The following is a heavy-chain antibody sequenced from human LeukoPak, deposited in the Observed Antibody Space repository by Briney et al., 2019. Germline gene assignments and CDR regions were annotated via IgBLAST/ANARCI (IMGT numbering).Heavy chain of an antibody. CDR2: ISYDGSNK. CDR3: ATTARVGQN. J-gene: IGHJ4*02. V-gene: IGHV3-30-3*01. Sequence: GRSLRLSCAASGFTFSNYAIHWVRQAPGKGLEWVAVISYDGSNKYYAESVKGRFTVSRDNAKNSLFLQMDSLRADDTAVYYCATTARVGQNWGQGTLVTVSS. D-gene: IGHD3/OR15-3a*01. CDR1: GFTFSNYA.